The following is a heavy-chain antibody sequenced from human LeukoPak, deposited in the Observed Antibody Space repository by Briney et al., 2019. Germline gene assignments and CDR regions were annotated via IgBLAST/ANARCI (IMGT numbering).Heavy chain of an antibody. V-gene: IGHV3-23*01. CDR2: ISGSGSST. Sequence: GGSLRLSCAASGFTFSTYAMTWVRQASGMRLEWVSGISGSGSSTYYADSVKGRFTISRDNSKSTLHLQMNSLRAEDTAVYYCAKGRWLQLDMDYWGQGTRVTVSS. CDR1: GFTFSTYA. D-gene: IGHD5-24*01. J-gene: IGHJ4*02. CDR3: AKGRWLQLDMDY.